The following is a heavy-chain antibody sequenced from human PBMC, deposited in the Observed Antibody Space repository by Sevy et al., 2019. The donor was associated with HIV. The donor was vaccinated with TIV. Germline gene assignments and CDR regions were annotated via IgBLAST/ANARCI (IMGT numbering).Heavy chain of an antibody. CDR2: FSFGCGKI. V-gene: IGHV3-23*01. J-gene: IGHJ4*02. CDR3: AREGCSKPHDY. D-gene: IGHD2-2*01. Sequence: GGSLRLSCAAPGFTFSSYAMSWVRQAPGKGLEWVSTFSFGCGKINYADSVKGRFTISRDNSKNTLYLQMNSLRAEDTAVYYCAREGCSKPHDYWGQGTLVTVSS. CDR1: GFTFSSYA.